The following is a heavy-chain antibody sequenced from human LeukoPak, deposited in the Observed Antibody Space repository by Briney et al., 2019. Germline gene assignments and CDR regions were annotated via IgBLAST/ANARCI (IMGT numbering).Heavy chain of an antibody. V-gene: IGHV4-59*01. CDR3: ARERCSSTTCYDPYYFDY. CDR1: GGSISSSY. J-gene: IGHJ4*02. CDR2: IYYSGST. D-gene: IGHD2-2*01. Sequence: PSETLSLTCTVSGGSISSSYWSWIRQPPGKGLEWIGYIYYSGSTNYNPSLKSRVTISVDTSKNQFSLKLSSVTAADTAVYYCARERCSSTTCYDPYYFDYWGQGTLVTVSS.